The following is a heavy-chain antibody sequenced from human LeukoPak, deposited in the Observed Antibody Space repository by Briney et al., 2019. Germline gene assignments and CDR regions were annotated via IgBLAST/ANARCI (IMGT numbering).Heavy chain of an antibody. CDR1: GFTFSSYE. CDR3: AREVAARPFDY. Sequence: GGSLRLSCAASGFTFSSYEMNWVRQAPGKGLEWVSYISSSGSTIYYADSVKGRFTISRDNAKNSLYLQMNSLRAEHTAVYYCAREVAARPFDYWGQGTLVTVSA. J-gene: IGHJ4*02. D-gene: IGHD6-6*01. V-gene: IGHV3-48*03. CDR2: ISSSGSTI.